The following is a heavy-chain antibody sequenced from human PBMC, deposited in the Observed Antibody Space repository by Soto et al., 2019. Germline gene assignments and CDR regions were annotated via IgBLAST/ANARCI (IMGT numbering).Heavy chain of an antibody. Sequence: GGSLRLSCAASGFTFSSYGMHWVRQAPGKGLEWVAVIWYDGSNKYYADSVKGRFTISRDNSKNTLYLQMNSLRAEDTAVYYCARGVKSYYDFWSGYYRPYYYGMDVWGQGTTVTVSS. D-gene: IGHD3-3*01. CDR3: ARGVKSYYDFWSGYYRPYYYGMDV. CDR2: IWYDGSNK. V-gene: IGHV3-33*01. J-gene: IGHJ6*02. CDR1: GFTFSSYG.